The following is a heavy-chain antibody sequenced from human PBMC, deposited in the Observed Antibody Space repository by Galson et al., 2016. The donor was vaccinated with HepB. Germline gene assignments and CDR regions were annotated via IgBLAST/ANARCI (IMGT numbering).Heavy chain of an antibody. Sequence: SGTLSLTCTVSGDSVSSGTYHWSWIRQPPGKGLEWIGQMSNSGGTNYNPSLNSRVTMSVDTSNNQFSLKLSDVRTADTAVYYCATYRVGEGVRGDWGQGTLVTVSS. CDR2: MSNSGGT. D-gene: IGHD3-3*01. CDR1: GDSVSSGTYH. CDR3: ATYRVGEGVRGD. V-gene: IGHV4-61*01. J-gene: IGHJ4*02.